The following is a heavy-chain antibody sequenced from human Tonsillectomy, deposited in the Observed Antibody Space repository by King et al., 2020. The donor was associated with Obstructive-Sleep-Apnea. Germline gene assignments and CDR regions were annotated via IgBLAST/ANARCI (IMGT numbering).Heavy chain of an antibody. CDR2: ISAYNGNT. D-gene: IGHD3-9*01. V-gene: IGHV1-18*01. J-gene: IGHJ4*02. CDR1: GYTFSSYG. CDR3: ARSGNYDVLSAYYVPFDY. Sequence: LVQSGAEVEKPGASVKVSCKAFGYTFSSYGISWVRQAPGQGLEWMGWISAYNGNTNYAQRLQGRVTMTTDTSTNTAHMELRSLRSDDTAVYYCARSGNYDVLSAYYVPFDYWGQGTLVTVSS.